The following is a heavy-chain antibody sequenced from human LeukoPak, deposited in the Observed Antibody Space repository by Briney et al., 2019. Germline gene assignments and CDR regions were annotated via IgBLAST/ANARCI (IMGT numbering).Heavy chain of an antibody. V-gene: IGHV3-7*01. CDR3: AIIGCYRGVCAFDV. CDR1: GFTFTKYW. D-gene: IGHD2-2*01. J-gene: IGHJ3*01. CDR2: IKQDGSDK. Sequence: GGSLRLSCAASGFTFTKYWMTWVRQAPGKGLEWVGNIKQDGSDKNYMDSVKGRFTISRDNTKNSVYLQMSSLRAEDTAVYYCAIIGCYRGVCAFDVWGQGTRVTVSS.